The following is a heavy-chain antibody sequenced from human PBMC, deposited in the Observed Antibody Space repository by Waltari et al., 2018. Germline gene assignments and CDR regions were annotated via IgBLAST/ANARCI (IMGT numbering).Heavy chain of an antibody. CDR2: VIPFSQTT. J-gene: IGHJ3*02. CDR1: GVSFPKYA. D-gene: IGHD3-22*01. CDR3: ARGRHYLDSRGHQAMGNAFDI. V-gene: IGHV1-69*05. Sequence: QVQLVQSGAELKKPGSSVTVSCWASGVSFPKYAFNCLRQAPGQGLEWVGGVIPFSQTTKYAQNFQGRVRIATGESATSAYLELSSLRSEDTAVYYCARGRHYLDSRGHQAMGNAFDIWGQGTTVTVSS.